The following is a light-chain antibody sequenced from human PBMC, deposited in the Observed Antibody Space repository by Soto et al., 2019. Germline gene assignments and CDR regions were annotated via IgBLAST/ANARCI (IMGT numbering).Light chain of an antibody. CDR3: QQYVSSPWT. V-gene: IGKV3-20*01. Sequence: EIVLTQSPGTLSLSPGERATLSCRASQSVSSSYLAWYQQKPGQAPRLLISGASSSATDIPDSFSGSGSGTDFTLTISRLEPEDFAVYYCQQYVSSPWTFGQGTKVEIK. CDR2: GAS. CDR1: QSVSSSY. J-gene: IGKJ1*01.